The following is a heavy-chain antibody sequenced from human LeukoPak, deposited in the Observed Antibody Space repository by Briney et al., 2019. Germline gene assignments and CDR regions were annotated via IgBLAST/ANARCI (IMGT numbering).Heavy chain of an antibody. V-gene: IGHV4-59*12. J-gene: IGHJ4*02. CDR1: GGSISSYY. D-gene: IGHD3-10*01. Sequence: PSETLSLTCTVSGGSISSYYWSWIRQRPGKGLEWIGYIYYSGSTQYNPSLKSRITISVDTSKNQFSLKLSSVTAADTAIYYCARDGGYGSGTYQFDYWGQGTLVTVSS. CDR2: IYYSGST. CDR3: ARDGGYGSGTYQFDY.